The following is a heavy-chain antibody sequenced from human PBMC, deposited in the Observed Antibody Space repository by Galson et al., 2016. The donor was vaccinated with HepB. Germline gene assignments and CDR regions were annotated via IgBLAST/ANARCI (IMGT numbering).Heavy chain of an antibody. D-gene: IGHD5-12*01. CDR2: ISTSSTYI. CDR1: GFTSSRYT. V-gene: IGHV3-21*01. CDR3: ARESSAYDYDFVL. J-gene: IGHJ3*01. Sequence: SLRLSCAASGFTSSRYTINWVRRAPGKGLEWVSPISTSSTYIYYADSLKGRFTISRDNAKKSLYLQMSSLRADDTAIYYCARESSAYDYDFVLWGQGTMVTVSS.